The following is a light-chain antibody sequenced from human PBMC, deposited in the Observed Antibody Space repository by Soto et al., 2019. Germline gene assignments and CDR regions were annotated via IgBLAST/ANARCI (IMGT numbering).Light chain of an antibody. V-gene: IGKV1-9*01. CDR2: AAS. CDR3: QQLSTYPLT. J-gene: IGKJ4*01. CDR1: QGISSY. Sequence: TQVTQSPSSLSTPVGDRVTITCRCSQGISSYLAWYQQKPGKAPKLLIYAASTLQSGVPSRFSGSGSGTDFTLTISSLQTEDFATYYCQQLSTYPLTFGRGTKVDIK.